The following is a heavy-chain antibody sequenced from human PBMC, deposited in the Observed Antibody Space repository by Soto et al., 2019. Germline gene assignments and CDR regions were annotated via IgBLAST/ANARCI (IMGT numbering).Heavy chain of an antibody. Sequence: QVQLVQSGAEVKKPGASVKVSCKASGYTFTSYGISWVRQAPGQGLEWMGWISAYNANTNYAQKLQGRVTMTTDTSTSTAYMELRSLRSDDTAVYYCARDEGYKWNYGGSWFDPWGQGTLVTVSS. D-gene: IGHD1-7*01. CDR2: ISAYNANT. V-gene: IGHV1-18*01. CDR1: GYTFTSYG. J-gene: IGHJ5*02. CDR3: ARDEGYKWNYGGSWFDP.